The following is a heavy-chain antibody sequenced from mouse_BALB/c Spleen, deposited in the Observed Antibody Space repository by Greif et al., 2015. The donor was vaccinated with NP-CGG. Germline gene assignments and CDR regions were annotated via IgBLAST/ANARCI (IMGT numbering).Heavy chain of an antibody. D-gene: IGHD1-1*01. CDR1: GFTFSDYG. Sequence: DVQLVESGGGLVQPGGSRKLSCAASGFTFSDYGMAWVRQAPGKGPEWVAFISNLAYSIYYADTVTGRFTISRENAKNTLYLEMSSLRSEDTAMYYCARDYYGSSNYFDYWGQGTTLTVSS. CDR2: ISNLAYSI. V-gene: IGHV5-15*02. J-gene: IGHJ2*01. CDR3: ARDYYGSSNYFDY.